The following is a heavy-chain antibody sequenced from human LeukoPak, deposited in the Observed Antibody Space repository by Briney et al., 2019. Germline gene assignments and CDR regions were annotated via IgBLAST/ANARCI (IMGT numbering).Heavy chain of an antibody. CDR2: ISSSGSTI. CDR3: ARDLSGVTGYTYGRGIDY. D-gene: IGHD5-18*01. J-gene: IGHJ4*02. V-gene: IGHV3-11*04. CDR1: GFTFSDYY. Sequence: GGSLRLSCAASGFTFSDYYMGWIRQAPGKGLEWVSYISSSGSTIYYADSVKGRFTISRDNAKTSLYLQMNSLRAEDTAVYYCARDLSGVTGYTYGRGIDYWGQGTLVTVSS.